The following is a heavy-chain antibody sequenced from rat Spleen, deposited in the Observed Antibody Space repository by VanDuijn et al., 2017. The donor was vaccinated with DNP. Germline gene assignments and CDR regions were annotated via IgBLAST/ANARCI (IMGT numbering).Heavy chain of an antibody. CDR2: ISAGGST. V-gene: IGHV5-22*01. CDR3: ARHGRRVFDY. Sequence: EVQLVESGGGLVQPGRSLKLSCAASGFTFSNYDMAWVRQAPTKGLEWVASISAGGSTYHGDSVKGRFTISRDNAESTLYLQMNSLRSEDMATYFCARHGRRVFDYWGQGVMVTVSS. J-gene: IGHJ2*01. CDR1: GFTFSNYD. D-gene: IGHD1-11*01.